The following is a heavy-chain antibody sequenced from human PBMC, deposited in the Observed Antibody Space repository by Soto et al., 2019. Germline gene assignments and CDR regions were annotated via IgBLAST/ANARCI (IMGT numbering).Heavy chain of an antibody. J-gene: IGHJ3*02. CDR3: AREFIAYGDAGGAFDI. Sequence: SETLSLTCAVSSGSISSSNWWSWVRQPPGKGLEWIGEIYHSGSTNYNPSLKSRVTISVDKSKNQFSLKLSSVTAADTAVYYCAREFIAYGDAGGAFDIWGQGTMVTVSS. D-gene: IGHD4-17*01. CDR2: IYHSGST. CDR1: SGSISSSNW. V-gene: IGHV4-4*02.